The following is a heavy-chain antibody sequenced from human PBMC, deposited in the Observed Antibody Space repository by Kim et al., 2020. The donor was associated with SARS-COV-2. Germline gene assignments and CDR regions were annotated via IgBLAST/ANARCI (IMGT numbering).Heavy chain of an antibody. V-gene: IGHV3-23*01. Sequence: GGSLRLSCAASGFTVSSYAMSWVRQAPGKGLEWVSAICGSGGSTYYAAAVKGRFTISRDNNNNTLYLQMNGLSAEDTAVYYCAKEGRSSNSGMDVWGQGTAVTVSS. CDR1: GFTVSSYA. J-gene: IGHJ6*02. D-gene: IGHD2-2*01. CDR2: ICGSGGST. CDR3: AKEGRSSNSGMDV.